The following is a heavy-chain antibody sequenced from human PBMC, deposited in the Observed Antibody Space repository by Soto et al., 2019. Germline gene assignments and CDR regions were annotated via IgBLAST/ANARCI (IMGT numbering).Heavy chain of an antibody. V-gene: IGHV3-23*01. CDR2: ISGSGGST. CDR3: AKEQTYYDFWSGYSNTGYFDY. D-gene: IGHD3-3*01. Sequence: PGGSLRLSCAASGFTFSSYAMSWVRQAPGKGLEWVSAISGSGGSTYYADSVKGRFTISGDNSKNTLYLQMNSLRAEDTAVYYCAKEQTYYDFWSGYSNTGYFDYWGQGTLVTVSS. J-gene: IGHJ4*02. CDR1: GFTFSSYA.